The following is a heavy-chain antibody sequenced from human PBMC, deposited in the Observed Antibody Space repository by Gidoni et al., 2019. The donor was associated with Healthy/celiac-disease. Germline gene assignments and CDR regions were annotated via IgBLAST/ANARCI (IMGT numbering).Heavy chain of an antibody. Sequence: EVQLLESGGGLVQPGGSLILSCAASGFTFSSYAMSWVRQAPGKGLEWVSAISGSGGSTYYADSVKGRFTISRDNSKNTLYLQMNSLRAEDTAVYYCAKVGMYYYDSSGYYYWGQGTLVTVSS. CDR1: GFTFSSYA. CDR3: AKVGMYYYDSSGYYY. CDR2: ISGSGGST. J-gene: IGHJ4*02. D-gene: IGHD3-22*01. V-gene: IGHV3-23*01.